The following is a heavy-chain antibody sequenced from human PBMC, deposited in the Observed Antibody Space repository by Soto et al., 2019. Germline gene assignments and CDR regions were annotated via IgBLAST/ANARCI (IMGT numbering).Heavy chain of an antibody. V-gene: IGHV1-46*02. D-gene: IGHD2-21*02. Sequence: QVQLVQSGAEVRKPGASVKVSCKPSGYTFNTYYLHWLRQASGQALEWMGVIHPSGGGTTYAQKCLGRVTVTRDTSTTTVFMELSSLRSDDTAVYYCARGGHIAVVTASFDYWGQGTLVTVSS. CDR2: IHPSGGGT. J-gene: IGHJ4*02. CDR3: ARGGHIAVVTASFDY. CDR1: GYTFNTYY.